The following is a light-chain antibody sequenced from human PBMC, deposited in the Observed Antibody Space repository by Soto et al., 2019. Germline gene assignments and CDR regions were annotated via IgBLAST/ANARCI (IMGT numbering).Light chain of an antibody. J-gene: IGKJ1*01. CDR1: QSLNSNY. V-gene: IGKV3-20*01. CDR3: QLYGGSPGT. Sequence: EIVLTQSPGTLSLSPGERATLSCRASQSLNSNYLAWYQQEPGQAPRLLIFGASSRATGIPDRFGGSGSGTDFTLTISRLEPEEFAVYYCQLYGGSPGTFGQGTKVEI. CDR2: GAS.